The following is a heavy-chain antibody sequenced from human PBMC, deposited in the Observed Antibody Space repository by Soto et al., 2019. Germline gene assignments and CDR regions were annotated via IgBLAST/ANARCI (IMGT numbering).Heavy chain of an antibody. CDR3: AKDAQWELLLRYFDY. D-gene: IGHD1-26*01. CDR1: GFTFRNYA. J-gene: IGHJ4*02. Sequence: EVQLLESGGDLVQPGGSLRLSCAASGFTFRNYALSWVRQAPGKGLEWVSGISGSGDSTYYADSVKGRFTISRDNSKNTLYLQMNSLRAEDTAVYYCAKDAQWELLLRYFDYWGQGNLVTVSS. V-gene: IGHV3-23*01. CDR2: ISGSGDST.